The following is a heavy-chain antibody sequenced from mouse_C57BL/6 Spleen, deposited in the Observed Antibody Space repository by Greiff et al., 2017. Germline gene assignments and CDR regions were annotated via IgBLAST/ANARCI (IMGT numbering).Heavy chain of an antibody. CDR2: IDPENGDT. V-gene: IGHV14-4*01. CDR1: GFNIKDDY. D-gene: IGHD4-1*01. CDR3: TTLGRGYYAMDY. J-gene: IGHJ4*01. Sequence: LVESGAELVRPGASVKLSCTASGFNIKDDYMHWVKQRPEQGLEWIGWIDPENGDTEYASKFQGKATITADTSSNTAYLQLSSLTSEDTAVYYCTTLGRGYYAMDYWGQGTSVTVSS.